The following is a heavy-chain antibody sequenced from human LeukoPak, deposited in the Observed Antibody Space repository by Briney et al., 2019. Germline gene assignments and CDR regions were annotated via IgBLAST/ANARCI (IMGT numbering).Heavy chain of an antibody. V-gene: IGHV4-34*01. CDR1: GGSFSGYY. D-gene: IGHD2-8*02. CDR3: AGHHPRNTVDF. J-gene: IGHJ4*02. CDR2: INHSGST. Sequence: NPSETLSLTCAVYGGSFSGYYWSWIRQPPGKGLEWIGEINHSGSTNYNPSLKSRVTISVDMSKNQFSLKLSSVTAADTAVYYCAGHHPRNTVDFWGQGTLVTVSS.